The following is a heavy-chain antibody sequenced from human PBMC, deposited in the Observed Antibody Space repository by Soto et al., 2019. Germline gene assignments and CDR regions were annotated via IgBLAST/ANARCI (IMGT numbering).Heavy chain of an antibody. V-gene: IGHV3-53*01. D-gene: IGHD6-13*01. CDR3: AGGSSSWDYDYGMDV. CDR1: GFTVSSNY. Sequence: LRLSCAASGFTVSSNYMSWVRQAPGKGLEWVSVIYSGGSTYYADSVKGRFTISRDNSKNTLYLQMNSLRAEDTAVYYCAGGSSSWDYDYGMDVWGQGTTVTVAS. CDR2: IYSGGST. J-gene: IGHJ6*02.